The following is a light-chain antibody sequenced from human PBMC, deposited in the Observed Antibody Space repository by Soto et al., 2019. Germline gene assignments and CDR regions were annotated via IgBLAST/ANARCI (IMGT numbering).Light chain of an antibody. CDR1: QNLGTLY. J-gene: IGKJ1*01. CDR2: SAS. CDR3: QQYAGSPRT. V-gene: IGKV3-20*01. Sequence: EIVLTQSPGTLSLSPGESGTLSCRASQNLGTLYLAWFQQNSGQAPRLLIYSASRRATGIPDRFTGSGSGTDFTLTINRVEPEDFAVYFCQQYAGSPRTFGQGTKVDIK.